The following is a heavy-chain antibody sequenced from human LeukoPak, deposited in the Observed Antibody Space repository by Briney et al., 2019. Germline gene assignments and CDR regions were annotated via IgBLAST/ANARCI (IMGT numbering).Heavy chain of an antibody. D-gene: IGHD1-14*01. Sequence: SETLSLTCTVSGGSISSYYWSWIRQPPGKGLEWIGYIYYSGSTNYNPSLKSRVTISVDTSKNQFSLKLSSVTAADTAMYYCARDEAISDQRIFDYWGQGTLVTVSS. CDR1: GGSISSYY. CDR2: IYYSGST. CDR3: ARDEAISDQRIFDY. J-gene: IGHJ4*02. V-gene: IGHV4-59*01.